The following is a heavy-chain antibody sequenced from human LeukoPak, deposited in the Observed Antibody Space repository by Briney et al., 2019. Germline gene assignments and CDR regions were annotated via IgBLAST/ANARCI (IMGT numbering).Heavy chain of an antibody. V-gene: IGHV1-18*01. CDR2: ISTHNGNR. CDR3: ARVVGASPGNAFDI. CDR1: GYTFNSYE. Sequence: ASVKVSCKASGYTFNSYEISWVRQAPGQGLEWMGWISTHNGNRIYAQKFQGRVILTTDTSTSTAYMELRSLVSDDTAVYYCARVVGASPGNAFDIWGQGTMVTASS. J-gene: IGHJ3*02. D-gene: IGHD1-26*01.